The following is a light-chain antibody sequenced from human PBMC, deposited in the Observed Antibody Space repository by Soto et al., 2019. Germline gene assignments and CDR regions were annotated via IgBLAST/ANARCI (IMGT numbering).Light chain of an antibody. J-gene: IGLJ1*01. Sequence: ALTQPASVSGSPGQSITISCTGTSSDVGSYNLVSWYQQHPGKAPKLMIYEGSKRPSGVSNRFSGSKSGNTASLTISGLQAEDEADYYCCSYAGSSTFPYVFGTGTKVTVL. CDR2: EGS. V-gene: IGLV2-23*03. CDR3: CSYAGSSTFPYV. CDR1: SSDVGSYNL.